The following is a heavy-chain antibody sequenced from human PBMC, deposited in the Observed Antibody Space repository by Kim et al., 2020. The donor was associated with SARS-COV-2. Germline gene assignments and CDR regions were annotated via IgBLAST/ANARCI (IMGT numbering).Heavy chain of an antibody. J-gene: IGHJ2*01. CDR1: GFTFSNYP. CDR3: ATYLDLEGYCRSPGCFYWYFGL. Sequence: GGSLRLSCAASGFTFSNYPMSWVRQAPGKGLEWVSYIDCTSRGIYYADSVKGRFSISRDNAKNSLYLHMNSLRDDDTAIYYCATYLDLEGYCRSPGCFYWYFGLWGRGTLVTVSS. CDR2: IDCTSRGI. D-gene: IGHD2-2*01. V-gene: IGHV3-48*02.